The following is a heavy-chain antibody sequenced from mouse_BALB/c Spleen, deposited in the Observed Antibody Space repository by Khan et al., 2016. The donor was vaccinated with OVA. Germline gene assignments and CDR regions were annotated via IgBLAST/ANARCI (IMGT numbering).Heavy chain of an antibody. Sequence: EVKLLESGPGLVNPSQTVSLTCTVTAISITSGNYRWSWIRQFPGNKLEWIGNIYYSGTVTYNPSLTSRTTITRDTSKNQFFLEMNSLTAEDTATVYCARDYGSLCWYIVVWGAESSVAVSS. V-gene: IGHV3-5*02. J-gene: IGHJ1*01. CDR1: AISITSGNYR. D-gene: IGHD1-1*01. CDR3: ARDYGSLCWYIVV. CDR2: IYYSGTV.